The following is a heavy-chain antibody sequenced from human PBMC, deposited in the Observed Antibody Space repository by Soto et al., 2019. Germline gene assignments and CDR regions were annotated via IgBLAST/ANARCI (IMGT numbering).Heavy chain of an antibody. D-gene: IGHD3-22*01. J-gene: IGHJ4*02. CDR2: ITTAGDT. CDR3: ARARSGYYYIFDY. V-gene: IGHV3-13*01. Sequence: PGGSLRLSCAASGFTFSRYDMHWVRQVTGKSLEWVSGITTAGDTYYPGSVKGRFTISRENAKNSLYLQMNSLRAGDTAVYYCARARSGYYYIFDYWGQGTLVTVSS. CDR1: GFTFSRYD.